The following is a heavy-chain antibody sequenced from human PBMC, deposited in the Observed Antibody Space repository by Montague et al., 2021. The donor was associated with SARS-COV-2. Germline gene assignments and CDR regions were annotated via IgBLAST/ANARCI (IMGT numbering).Heavy chain of an antibody. V-gene: IGHV4-39*01. CDR2: IYYSGST. CDR1: GGSISSSSYY. Sequence: SETLSLTCTVSGGSISSSSYYWGWIRRPPGKGLEWIGSIYYSGSTYYNLSLKSRVTISVDTSKNQFSLKLSSVTAADTAVYYCARQENSSGWFKPDAFDIWGQGTMVTVSS. CDR3: ARQENSSGWFKPDAFDI. D-gene: IGHD6-19*01. J-gene: IGHJ3*02.